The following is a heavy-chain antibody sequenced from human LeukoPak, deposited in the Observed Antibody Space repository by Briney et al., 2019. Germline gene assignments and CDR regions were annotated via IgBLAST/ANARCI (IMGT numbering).Heavy chain of an antibody. J-gene: IGHJ4*02. CDR2: IYYSGST. D-gene: IGHD1-26*01. V-gene: IGHV4-39*01. CDR3: ARIGPGGYRTSYFDY. Sequence: PSETLSLTCTVSGGSISSSSYYWGWIRQPPGKGLEWIGSIYYSGSTYYNPSLKSRVTISVDTSKNQFSLKLSSVTAADTAVYYCARIGPGGYRTSYFDYWGQGTLVTVSS. CDR1: GGSISSSSYY.